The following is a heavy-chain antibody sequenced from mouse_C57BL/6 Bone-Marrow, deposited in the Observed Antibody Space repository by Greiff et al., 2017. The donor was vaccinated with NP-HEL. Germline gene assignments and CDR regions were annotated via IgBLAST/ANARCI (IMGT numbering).Heavy chain of an antibody. D-gene: IGHD4-1*01. Sequence: EVQLQQSGAELVRPGASVKLSCTASGFNIKDDYMHWVKQRPEQGLEWIGWIDPENGDTEYASKFQGKATITAYTSSNTAYLQLSSLTSEDTAVDYCTTLTGFSMDYWGQGTSVTVSS. CDR2: IDPENGDT. CDR1: GFNIKDDY. V-gene: IGHV14-4*01. CDR3: TTLTGFSMDY. J-gene: IGHJ4*01.